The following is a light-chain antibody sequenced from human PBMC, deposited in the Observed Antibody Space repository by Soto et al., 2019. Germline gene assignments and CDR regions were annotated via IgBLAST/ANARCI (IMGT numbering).Light chain of an antibody. CDR2: RAS. V-gene: IGKV1-39*01. CDR3: QQSYTAPPWT. Sequence: DIQMTQSPSSLSASVGDRVTISCRASQIISTYLNWYQQKPGTDPRLLISRASSVKSGVPPRFSGSGSGRDVTLTISSLRPEDIATYFCQQSYTAPPWTFGQGTKVEVK. J-gene: IGKJ1*01. CDR1: QIISTY.